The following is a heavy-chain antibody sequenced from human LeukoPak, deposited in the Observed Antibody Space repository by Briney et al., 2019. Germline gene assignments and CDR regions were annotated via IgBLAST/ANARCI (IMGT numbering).Heavy chain of an antibody. Sequence: PGGSLRLSCAASGFTVSSNYMSWVRQAPGKGLEWVSVIYSGGSTYYADSVKGRFTISRDNSKNTLYLQMNSLRAEDTAVYYCAREPTSGREPTSGRPLDYWGQGTLVTVSS. J-gene: IGHJ4*02. CDR1: GFTVSSNY. CDR3: AREPTSGREPTSGRPLDY. D-gene: IGHD5-12*01. CDR2: IYSGGST. V-gene: IGHV3-66*01.